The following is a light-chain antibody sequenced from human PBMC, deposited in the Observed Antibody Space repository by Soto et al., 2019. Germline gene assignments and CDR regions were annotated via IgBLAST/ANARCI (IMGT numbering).Light chain of an antibody. CDR2: KAS. CDR1: QDIGVR. J-gene: IGKJ1*01. Sequence: DIQMTQSPSFVSASIGDRVTITCRASQDIGVRLAWYQQKPGKAPKLLIYKASTLQSGVSSRFSGSGSGTEFTLSISSLQPDDFATYYCQQYNTYSTWTFGQGTKVDIK. V-gene: IGKV1-5*03. CDR3: QQYNTYSTWT.